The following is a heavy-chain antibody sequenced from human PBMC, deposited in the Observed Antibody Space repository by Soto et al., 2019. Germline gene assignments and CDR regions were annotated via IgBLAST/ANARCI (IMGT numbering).Heavy chain of an antibody. CDR3: ARHGYNYGGGYFDY. CDR1: GVTVSSNY. Sequence: EVQLVESGGGLVQPGGSLRLSCAASGVTVSSNYMSLVRQAPGKGLEWVSVIYSGGSTYYADSVKGRFTISRDNSKNTLYLQRNSLRAEDTAVYYCARHGYNYGGGYFDYWGQGTLVTVSS. V-gene: IGHV3-66*04. J-gene: IGHJ4*02. D-gene: IGHD5-18*01. CDR2: IYSGGST.